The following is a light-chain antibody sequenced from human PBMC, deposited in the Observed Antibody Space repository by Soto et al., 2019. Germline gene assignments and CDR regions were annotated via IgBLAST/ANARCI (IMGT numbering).Light chain of an antibody. J-gene: IGKJ3*01. V-gene: IGKV3-11*01. CDR2: DAS. CDR1: QSVSTN. CDR3: QQNNNWPSFT. Sequence: EIVLTQSPATLSLSPGERATLSCRASQSVSTNLAWYQQKPGQAPRLLIYDASNRATDIPARFSGSGSGTDFTLTISSLEPEDFVVYYCQQNNNWPSFTFGPGTKVDI.